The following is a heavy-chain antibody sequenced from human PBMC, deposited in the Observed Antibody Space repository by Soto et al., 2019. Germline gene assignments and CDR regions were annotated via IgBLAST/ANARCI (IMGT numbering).Heavy chain of an antibody. V-gene: IGHV4-4*02. CDR2: IYHSGST. D-gene: IGHD2-2*01. J-gene: IGHJ5*02. Sequence: QVQLQESGPGLVKPSGTLSLTCAVSSGSISSSNWWSWVRQPPGKGLEWIGEIYHSGSTNYNPSLKSRVTISVDESKNQFSLKLSSVTAADTAVYYCASRHCSSTSCYGDGFDPWGQGTLVTVSS. CDR3: ASRHCSSTSCYGDGFDP. CDR1: SGSISSSNW.